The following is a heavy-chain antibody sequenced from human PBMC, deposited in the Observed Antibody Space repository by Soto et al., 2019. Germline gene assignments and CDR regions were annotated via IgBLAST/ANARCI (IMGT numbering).Heavy chain of an antibody. CDR1: GGSFSGYY. Sequence: QVQLQQWGAGPLRPLETLSLTCGVSGGSFSGYYWAWISQSPGKGLEWIGEINDRGSINYNPSLKSRVSISVDTSKTHYSLHLRSVTAADTAVYYCARESHDILTGPPWVWYFDLWGRGTLVTVSS. D-gene: IGHD3-9*01. V-gene: IGHV4-34*01. J-gene: IGHJ2*01. CDR2: INDRGSI. CDR3: ARESHDILTGPPWVWYFDL.